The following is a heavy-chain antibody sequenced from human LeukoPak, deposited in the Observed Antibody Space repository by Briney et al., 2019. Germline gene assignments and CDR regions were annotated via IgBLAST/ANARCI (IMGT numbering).Heavy chain of an antibody. D-gene: IGHD3-22*01. Sequence: PGGSLRLSCAASGFTVSSNYMSWVRQAPGKGLEWVSVIYSGGSTYYADSLKGRFTIFRDNSKNTLYLQMNSLRAEDTAVYYCARERPYYYDSSGYYQDWGQGTLVTVSS. CDR1: GFTVSSNY. J-gene: IGHJ4*02. CDR2: IYSGGST. V-gene: IGHV3-53*01. CDR3: ARERPYYYDSSGYYQD.